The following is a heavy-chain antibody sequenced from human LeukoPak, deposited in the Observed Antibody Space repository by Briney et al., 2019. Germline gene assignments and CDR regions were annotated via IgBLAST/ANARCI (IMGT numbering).Heavy chain of an antibody. CDR1: GGSISSYY. D-gene: IGHD1-7*01. CDR3: ARGPATRFDY. V-gene: IGHV4-59*01. J-gene: IGHJ4*02. CDR2: IYYSGST. Sequence: SETPSLTCTVSGGSISSYYWSWVRQPPGKGLEWIGYIYYSGSTNYNPSLKSRVTISVDTSKNQFSLKLSSVTAADTAVYYCARGPATRFDYWGQGTLVTVSS.